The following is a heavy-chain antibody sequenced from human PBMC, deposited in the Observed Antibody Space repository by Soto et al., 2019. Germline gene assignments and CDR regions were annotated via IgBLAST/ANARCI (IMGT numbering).Heavy chain of an antibody. J-gene: IGHJ6*02. Sequence: PGGSLRLSCSASGFTFSSYAMHWVRQAPGKGLEYVSAISSNGGSTYYADSVKGRFTISRDNSKNTLYLQMSSLRAEDTAVYYCVMASYYYDRSGYSGMDVWGQGTTVTLSS. CDR2: ISSNGGST. CDR3: VMASYYYDRSGYSGMDV. V-gene: IGHV3-64D*08. D-gene: IGHD3-22*01. CDR1: GFTFSSYA.